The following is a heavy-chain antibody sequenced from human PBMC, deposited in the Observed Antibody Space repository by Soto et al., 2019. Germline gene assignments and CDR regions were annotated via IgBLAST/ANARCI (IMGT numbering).Heavy chain of an antibody. Sequence: QLQLQESGSGRVKPSQTLSLTCAVSGGSISRGGYSWSWIRQPPGKGLEWIGYIYHSGSTYYNPTLKSRVTISVDRSKNQLSLKVSSVTAADTAVYYCATVPDRWGQGTLVTLSS. CDR1: GGSISRGGYS. D-gene: IGHD2-2*01. CDR3: ATVPDR. CDR2: IYHSGST. J-gene: IGHJ5*02. V-gene: IGHV4-30-2*01.